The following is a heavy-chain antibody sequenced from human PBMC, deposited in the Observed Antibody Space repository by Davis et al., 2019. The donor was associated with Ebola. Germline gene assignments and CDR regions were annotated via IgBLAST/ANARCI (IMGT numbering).Heavy chain of an antibody. CDR2: INHSGST. V-gene: IGHV4-39*07. CDR1: GGSIRSSTYY. CDR3: ARKGGDKEH. Sequence: PSETLSLTCTVSGGSIRSSTYYWSWIRQPPGKGLEWIGEINHSGSTNYNPSLKSRVTISVDTSKNQFSLKLSSVTAADTAVYYCARKGGDKEHWGQGTLVTVSS. D-gene: IGHD2-21*01. J-gene: IGHJ1*01.